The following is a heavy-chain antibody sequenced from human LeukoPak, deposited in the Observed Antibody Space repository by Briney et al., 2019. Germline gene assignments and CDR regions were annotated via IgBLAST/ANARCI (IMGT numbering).Heavy chain of an antibody. V-gene: IGHV3-21*01. Sequence: PGGSLRLSCAASGFTFTSHSMNWVRQAPGKGLEWVSSIISSTNYIYYADSVKGRFTISRDNAENSLFLQMNSLRADDTAVYYCARGYNYYYYMDVWGNGTTVTVSS. CDR3: ARGYNYYYYMDV. CDR2: IISSTNYI. D-gene: IGHD2-2*02. J-gene: IGHJ6*03. CDR1: GFTFTSHS.